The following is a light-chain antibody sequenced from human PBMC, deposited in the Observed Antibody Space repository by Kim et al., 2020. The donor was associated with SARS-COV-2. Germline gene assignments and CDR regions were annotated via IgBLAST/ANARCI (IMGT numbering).Light chain of an antibody. V-gene: IGLV3-21*03. CDR1: NIESKS. J-gene: IGLJ2*01. CDR3: QVWDRNSAQVI. Sequence: SYELTQPPSVSVAPGKTATVSCGGNNIESKSVNWYQLRPGQAPVLVIYGNSDRPSEIPERFSGSNSGNTATLTITRVEAGDEGDYFCQVWDRNSAQVIFGGGTRLTVL. CDR2: GNS.